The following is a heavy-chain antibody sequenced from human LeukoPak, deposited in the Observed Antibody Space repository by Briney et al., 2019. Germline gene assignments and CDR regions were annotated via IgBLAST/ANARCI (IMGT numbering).Heavy chain of an antibody. D-gene: IGHD3-22*01. Sequence: RGSLRLSCAASRFTFSSYAMSWVRQAPGKGLEWVSSISGSGGSTYYADSVKGRFTISRDNSKNTLYLQMNSLRAEDTAVYYCAKSSYYDSSGFYREYYFDYWGQGTLVTVSS. CDR1: RFTFSSYA. CDR2: ISGSGGST. V-gene: IGHV3-23*01. J-gene: IGHJ4*02. CDR3: AKSSYYDSSGFYREYYFDY.